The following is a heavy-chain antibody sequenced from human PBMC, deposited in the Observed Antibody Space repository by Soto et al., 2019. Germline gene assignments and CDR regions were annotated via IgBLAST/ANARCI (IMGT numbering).Heavy chain of an antibody. V-gene: IGHV4-59*01. CDR1: GGSISSYH. D-gene: IGHD2-2*01. Sequence: SETLALTCTDSGGSISSYHWSWIRQPPGKGLEWIGYIYYSGSTIYNPSLKSRVTIPVDTSKNQFSLKLSSVTAADTAVYYCARYACRSASCHPYFDYWGQGTLVTV. J-gene: IGHJ4*02. CDR2: IYYSGST. CDR3: ARYACRSASCHPYFDY.